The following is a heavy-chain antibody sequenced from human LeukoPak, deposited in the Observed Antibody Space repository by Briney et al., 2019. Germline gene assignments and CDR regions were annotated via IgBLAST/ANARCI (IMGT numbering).Heavy chain of an antibody. CDR2: TFQGGGEI. D-gene: IGHD5-18*01. CDR1: GFTFSDFA. J-gene: IGHJ5*02. V-gene: IGHV3-23*01. Sequence: GGSLRLSCAASGFTFSDFAMIWVRQPPGKGLEWVSSTFQGGGEIHYAGSVRGRFTISRDNSRSTLFLQMNSLRGEDTAKYYCATYRQVMLPFEAWGQGTLVTVSS. CDR3: ATYRQVMLPFEA.